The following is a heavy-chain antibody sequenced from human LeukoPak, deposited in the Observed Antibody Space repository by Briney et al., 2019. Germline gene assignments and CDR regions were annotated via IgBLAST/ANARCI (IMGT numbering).Heavy chain of an antibody. CDR1: RLTFNSLTFASYA. V-gene: IGHV3-23*01. CDR2: ISGSGSTT. CDR3: ANYPRSMAARPVY. D-gene: IGHD6-6*01. Sequence: HTGGSLRLSCEASRLTFNSLTFASYALSWVRQAPGQGLEWVSGISGSGSTTYYTDSVKGRFTISRDNSEITLYLQMNTLRAEDTAIYYCANYPRSMAARPVYWGQGTLVTVSS. J-gene: IGHJ4*02.